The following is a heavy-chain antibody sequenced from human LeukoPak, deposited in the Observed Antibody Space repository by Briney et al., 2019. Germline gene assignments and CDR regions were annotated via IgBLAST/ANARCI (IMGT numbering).Heavy chain of an antibody. V-gene: IGHV1-2*06. J-gene: IGHJ4*02. CDR2: INPNSGGT. CDR3: ARVHSSSSGFDY. CDR1: GYTFTGYY. D-gene: IGHD6-6*01. Sequence: ASVKVSCKASGYTFTGYYMHWVRQAPGQGLEWMGRINPNSGGTNYAQRFQGRVTMTRDTSISTAYMELSRLRSDDTAVYYCARVHSSSSGFDYWGQGTLVTVSS.